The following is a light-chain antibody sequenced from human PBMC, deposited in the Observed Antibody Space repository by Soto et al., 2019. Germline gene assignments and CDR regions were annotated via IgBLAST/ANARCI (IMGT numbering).Light chain of an antibody. CDR1: TGAVTSGHY. V-gene: IGLV7-46*01. CDR2: DTS. Sequence: QAVGTQEPSLTVSPGGTVTLTCGSSTGAVTSGHYPYWFQQKPGQAPTTLIYDTSNTYSWTPARFSGSLLGGKAALTLSGAQPEDEADYFCLLSYSGTRAGVFGGGTKLTVL. J-gene: IGLJ3*02. CDR3: LLSYSGTRAGV.